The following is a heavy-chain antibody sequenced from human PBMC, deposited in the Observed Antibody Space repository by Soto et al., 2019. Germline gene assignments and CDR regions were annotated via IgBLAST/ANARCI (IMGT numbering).Heavy chain of an antibody. Sequence: PGGSLRLSCAVSGFISPHFWMHWVRQAPGGGLEWVSRIHSDGTSIMYADSVKGRFTVSRDSAKGTLYLQLNSLKAEDTAVYFCARLGTYYDSSGLLYWGQGTLVTSPQ. CDR2: IHSDGTSI. CDR3: ARLGTYYDSSGLLY. J-gene: IGHJ4*02. V-gene: IGHV3-74*03. CDR1: GFISPHFW. D-gene: IGHD3-22*01.